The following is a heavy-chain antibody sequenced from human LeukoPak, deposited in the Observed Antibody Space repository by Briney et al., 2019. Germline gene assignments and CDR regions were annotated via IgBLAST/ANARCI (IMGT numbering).Heavy chain of an antibody. CDR3: AKGSYYYDSSGYYAG. CDR1: GFTFSSYG. CDR2: ISYDGSNK. D-gene: IGHD3-22*01. Sequence: PGGSPRLSCVASGFTFSSYGMHWVRQAPGKGLEWVAVISYDGSNKYYADSVKGRFTISRDNSKNTLYLQMNSLRAEDTAVYYCAKGSYYYDSSGYYAGWGQGTLVTVSS. V-gene: IGHV3-30*18. J-gene: IGHJ4*02.